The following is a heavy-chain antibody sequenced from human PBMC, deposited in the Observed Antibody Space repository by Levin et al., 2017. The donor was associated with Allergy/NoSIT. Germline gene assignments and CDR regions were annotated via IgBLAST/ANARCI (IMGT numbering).Heavy chain of an antibody. J-gene: IGHJ4*02. CDR1: GFTFSIYG. Sequence: PGGSLRLSCAASGFTFSIYGIQWVRQAPGKGLEWVALITSDGSNKYYADPVKGRFTISRDNSKNTVYLQMNSLRAEDTAVYYCAKGGDFDYWGLGTVVTGSS. D-gene: IGHD1-26*01. CDR2: ITSDGSNK. CDR3: AKGGDFDY. V-gene: IGHV3-30*18.